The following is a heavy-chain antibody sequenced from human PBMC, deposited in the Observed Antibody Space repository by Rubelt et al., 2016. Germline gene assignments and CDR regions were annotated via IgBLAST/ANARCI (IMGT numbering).Heavy chain of an antibody. CDR1: GGSFSGYY. D-gene: IGHD5-12*01. CDR3: ARTSGYNYDEAFDI. Sequence: QVQLQQWGAGLLKPSETLSLTCAVYGGSFSGYYWSWIRQPPGKGLEWIGYVHYSGSTDYNPSLKSRVTISVDTSKKQFSLKVRSVTAADTAVCYCARTSGYNYDEAFDIWGQGTMVTVSS. V-gene: IGHV4-34*11. CDR2: VHYSGST. J-gene: IGHJ3*02.